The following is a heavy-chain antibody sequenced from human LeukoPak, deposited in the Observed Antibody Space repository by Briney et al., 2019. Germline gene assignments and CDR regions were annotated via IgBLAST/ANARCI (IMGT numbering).Heavy chain of an antibody. CDR2: IYTSGST. D-gene: IGHD6-19*01. CDR3: ASWSSGWYPRGNDAFDI. Sequence: SETLSLTCTVSGGSISSYYWSWIRQPAGKGLEWIGRIYTSGSTNYNPSLKSRVTMSVDTSKNQFSLKLSSVTAADTAVYYCASWSSGWYPRGNDAFDIWGQGTMVTVSS. CDR1: GGSISSYY. V-gene: IGHV4-4*07. J-gene: IGHJ3*02.